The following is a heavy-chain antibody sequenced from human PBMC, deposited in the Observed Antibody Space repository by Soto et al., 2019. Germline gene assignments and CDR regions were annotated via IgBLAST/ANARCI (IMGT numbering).Heavy chain of an antibody. CDR3: ARARIAAAGDYYYHYVIAV. D-gene: IGHD6-13*01. V-gene: IGHV3-21*01. J-gene: IGHJ6*02. CDR1: GFTFSSYS. Sequence: PGGSLRLSCAASGFTFSSYSMNWVRQAPGKGLEWVSSISSSSSYIYYADSVKGRFTISRDNAKNSLYLQMNSLRAEDTAVYYCARARIAAAGDYYYHYVIAVWGQGSTVLVSS. CDR2: ISSSSSYI.